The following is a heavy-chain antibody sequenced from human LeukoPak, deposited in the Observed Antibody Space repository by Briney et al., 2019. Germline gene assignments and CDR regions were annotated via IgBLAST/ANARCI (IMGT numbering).Heavy chain of an antibody. D-gene: IGHD2-2*02. CDR1: GFTFSDYY. CDR2: ISSSGSTI. J-gene: IGHJ6*02. Sequence: GGSLRLSCAASGFTFSDYYMSWIRQAPGKGLGWVSYISSSGSTIYYADSVKGRFTISRDNAKNSLYLQMNSLRAEDTAVYYCAMIGYCSSTSCYTSTYGMDVWGQGTTVTVSS. CDR3: AMIGYCSSTSCYTSTYGMDV. V-gene: IGHV3-11*01.